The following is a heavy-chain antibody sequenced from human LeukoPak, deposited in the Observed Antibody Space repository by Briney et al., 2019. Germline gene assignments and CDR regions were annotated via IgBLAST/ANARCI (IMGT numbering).Heavy chain of an antibody. V-gene: IGHV3-48*02. Sequence: GGSLRLSCAASGFTVSSDYMNWVRQAPGKGLEWVAYIRSSSNTIYYADSVKGRFTISRDNAKNSLYLQMNSLRDEDTAVYYCARDPEALDYWGQGTLVTVSS. CDR1: GFTVSSDY. CDR2: IRSSSNTI. CDR3: ARDPEALDY. J-gene: IGHJ4*02.